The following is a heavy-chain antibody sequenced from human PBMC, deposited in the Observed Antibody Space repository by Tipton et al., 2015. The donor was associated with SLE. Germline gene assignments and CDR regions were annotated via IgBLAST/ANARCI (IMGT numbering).Heavy chain of an antibody. V-gene: IGHV4-28*02. CDR1: VYSISSSHW. D-gene: IGHD6-6*01. Sequence: TLSLTCNVSVYSISSSHWWGWIRQPPGKGLEWIGRIYYGGTIYYNPSLKSRVTMSIDTSKNQFSLKLSSVTDVDTAVYYCATLSAGIASRRYFDNWGQGTLVSVSS. CDR3: ATLSAGIASRRYFDN. CDR2: IYYGGTI. J-gene: IGHJ4*02.